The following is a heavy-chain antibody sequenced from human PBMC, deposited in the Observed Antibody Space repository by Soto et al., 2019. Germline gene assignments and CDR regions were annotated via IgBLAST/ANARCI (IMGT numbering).Heavy chain of an antibody. J-gene: IGHJ4*02. V-gene: IGHV2-70*13. CDR1: VFSLSNSGMC. CDR3: TRIFNYGTGRGFDN. CDR2: IDWDDDK. D-gene: IGHD3-10*01. Sequence: VSGPTLVNPTETLTLTSTFSVFSLSNSGMCVSWIRQPPGKALELLALIDWDDDKYYSTSLKTRLTISKDTSKNQVVLTMTMMDPVDTATYYCTRIFNYGTGRGFDNWGQGTLVTVSS.